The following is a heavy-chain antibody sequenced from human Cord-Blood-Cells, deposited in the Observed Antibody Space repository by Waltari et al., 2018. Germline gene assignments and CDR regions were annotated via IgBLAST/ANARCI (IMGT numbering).Heavy chain of an antibody. CDR1: GLTFLSYA. CDR3: AREPVTYFDY. V-gene: IGHV3-30-3*01. CDR2: ISYDGSNK. J-gene: IGHJ4*02. Sequence: QVQLVESGGGVAQPGRSLRLACAASGLTFLSYALLLVRKAPGKGLEWVAVISYDGSNKYYADSVKGRFTISRDNSKNTLYLQMNSLRAEDTAVYYCAREPVTYFDYWGQGTLVTVSS. D-gene: IGHD4-17*01.